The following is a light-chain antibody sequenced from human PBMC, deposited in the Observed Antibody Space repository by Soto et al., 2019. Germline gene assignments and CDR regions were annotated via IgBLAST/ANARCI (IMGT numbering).Light chain of an antibody. J-gene: IGLJ1*01. CDR2: EVS. V-gene: IGLV2-14*01. CDR3: SSYTSSSTLV. CDR1: SSDVGGYNY. Sequence: QSALTQPASVSGSPGQSITISCTGTSSDVGGYNYVSWYQQHPGKAPKLMIYEVSNRPSGVSNRFSGSKSGNTASLTISGLPADDEADYYCSSYTSSSTLVFGTRTKLTVL.